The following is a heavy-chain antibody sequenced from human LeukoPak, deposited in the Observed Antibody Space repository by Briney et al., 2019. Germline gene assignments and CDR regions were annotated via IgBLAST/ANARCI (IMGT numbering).Heavy chain of an antibody. V-gene: IGHV3-7*01. Sequence: GGSLRLSCAASGFTFSSYWMSWVRQAPAKGLAWVANIKQDGSEKYYVDSVKGRFTISRDNAKNSLYLQMNSLRAEDTAVYYCASVPLRGDAFDIWGQGTMVTVSS. D-gene: IGHD3-10*01. CDR1: GFTFSSYW. J-gene: IGHJ3*02. CDR2: IKQDGSEK. CDR3: ASVPLRGDAFDI.